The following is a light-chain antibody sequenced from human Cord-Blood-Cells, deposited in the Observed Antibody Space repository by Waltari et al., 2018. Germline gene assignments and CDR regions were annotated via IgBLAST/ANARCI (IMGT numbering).Light chain of an antibody. CDR1: RSDVGGYNY. J-gene: IGLJ2*01. CDR3: SSYTSSSTLV. CDR2: DVS. V-gene: IGLV2-14*01. Sequence: QSALTQPAPVSGSPGQSITISCTRIRSDVGGYNYVSCYQQHPGKAPKLMIYDVSKRPSGVSNRFSGSKSGNTASLTTSGLQAEDEADYYCSSYTSSSTLVFGGGTKLTVL.